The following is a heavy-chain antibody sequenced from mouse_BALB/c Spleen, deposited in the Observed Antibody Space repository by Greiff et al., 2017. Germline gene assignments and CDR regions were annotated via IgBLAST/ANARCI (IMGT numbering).Heavy chain of an antibody. V-gene: IGHV3-6*02. J-gene: IGHJ2*01. CDR3: ARGTGTGFDY. CDR1: GYSITSGYY. D-gene: IGHD4-1*01. CDR2: ISYDGSN. Sequence: EVQLQESGPGLVKPSQSLSLTCSVTGYSITSGYYWNWIRQFPGNKLEWMGYISYDGSNNYNPSLKNRISITRDTSKNQFFLKLNSVTTEVTATYYCARGTGTGFDYWGQGTTLTVSS.